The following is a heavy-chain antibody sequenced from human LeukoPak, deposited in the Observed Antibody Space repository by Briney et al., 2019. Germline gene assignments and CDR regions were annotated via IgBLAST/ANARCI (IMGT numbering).Heavy chain of an antibody. Sequence: GGSLRLSCAASGFTFSSYGMHWVRQAPGKGLEWVAVIWYDGSNKYYADSVKGRFTISRDNSKNTLYPQMNSLRAEDTAVYYCARVAAAGTGFVEGFDYWGQGTLVTVSS. D-gene: IGHD6-13*01. CDR1: GFTFSSYG. CDR2: IWYDGSNK. V-gene: IGHV3-33*01. J-gene: IGHJ4*02. CDR3: ARVAAAGTGFVEGFDY.